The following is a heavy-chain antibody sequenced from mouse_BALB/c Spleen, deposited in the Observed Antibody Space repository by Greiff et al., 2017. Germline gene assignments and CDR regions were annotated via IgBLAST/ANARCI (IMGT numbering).Heavy chain of an antibody. D-gene: IGHD2-4*01. CDR3: ARDYDYSYAMDY. CDR1: GFTFSDYY. CDR2: ISDGGSYT. J-gene: IGHJ4*01. V-gene: IGHV5-4*02. Sequence: EVHLVESGGGLVKPGGSLKLSCAASGFTFSDYYMYWVRQTPEKRLEWVATISDGGSYTYYPDSVKGRFTISRDNAKNNLYLQMSSLKSEDTAMYYCARDYDYSYAMDYWGQGTSVTVSS.